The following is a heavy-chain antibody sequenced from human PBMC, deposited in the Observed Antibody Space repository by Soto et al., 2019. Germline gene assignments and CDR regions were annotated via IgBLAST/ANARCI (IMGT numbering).Heavy chain of an antibody. V-gene: IGHV3-66*01. CDR2: IYSGDST. D-gene: IGHD3-10*01. J-gene: IGHJ6*02. CDR1: GFTVSSIY. CDR3: AKDRERYYYGSGSYYNRNSNRDYYYYYGMDV. Sequence: GGSLRLSCAASGFTVSSIYMSWVRQAPGKGLEWVSVIYSGDSTYYADSVKGRFTISRDNSKNTLYLQMNSLRAEDTAVYYCAKDRERYYYGSGSYYNRNSNRDYYYYYGMDVWGQGTTVTVSS.